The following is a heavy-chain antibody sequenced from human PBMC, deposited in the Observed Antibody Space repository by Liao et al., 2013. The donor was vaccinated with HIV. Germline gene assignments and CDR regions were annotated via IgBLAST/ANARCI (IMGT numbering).Heavy chain of an antibody. CDR1: GGSISSQTNF. D-gene: IGHD2-15*01. CDR3: SRGGSGYYFDY. J-gene: IGHJ4*02. V-gene: IGHV4-39*07. CDR2: VYFTGSD. Sequence: QVQLQASGPGVIKPSETLSLTCTVSGGSISSQTNFWGWIRQPPGKGLEWIGSVYFTGSDYYTPSLKSRATISVDTSKNQMSLHLTSVTAADTAVYYCSRGGSGYYFDYWGQGRLVSVTA.